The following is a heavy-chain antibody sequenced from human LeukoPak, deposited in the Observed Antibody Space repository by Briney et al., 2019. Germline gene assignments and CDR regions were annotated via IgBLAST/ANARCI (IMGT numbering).Heavy chain of an antibody. CDR3: ARNRGYIIY. CDR2: IKQDGSEK. J-gene: IGHJ4*02. Sequence: PGGSLRLSCVASGFTFSTAWMSWVRQAPGKGLEWVANIKQDGSEKYYVDSVKGRFTISRDNAKNSLYLQMNSLRAEDTAVYYCARNRGYIIYWGQGTLVTVSS. CDR1: GFTFSTAW. D-gene: IGHD5-18*01. V-gene: IGHV3-7*01.